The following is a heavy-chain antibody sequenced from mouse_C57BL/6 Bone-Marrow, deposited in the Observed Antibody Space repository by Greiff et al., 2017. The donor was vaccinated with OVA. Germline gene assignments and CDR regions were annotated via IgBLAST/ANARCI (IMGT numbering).Heavy chain of an antibody. CDR3: ALYGNYPWFAY. D-gene: IGHD2-1*01. Sequence: VKLQESGAELVKPGASVKMSCKASGYTFTSYWITWVKPRPGQGLEWIGDIYPGSGSTNYNEKFKSKATLTVDTSSSTAYMQLSSLTSEDSAVYYCALYGNYPWFAYWGQGTLVTVSA. CDR2: IYPGSGST. CDR1: GYTFTSYW. V-gene: IGHV1-55*01. J-gene: IGHJ3*01.